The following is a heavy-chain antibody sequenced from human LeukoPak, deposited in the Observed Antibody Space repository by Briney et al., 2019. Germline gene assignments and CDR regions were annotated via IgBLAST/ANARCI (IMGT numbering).Heavy chain of an antibody. CDR3: ARGSEMATITGVDY. J-gene: IGHJ4*02. Sequence: GASVKVSCKPSGYTFTGYYMHWVRQAPGQGLEWMGWINPNSGGTNYSQKFEGRVTMTRDTSISTAYMELSRLRSDDTAVYYSARGSEMATITGVDYWGQGALVTVSS. CDR1: GYTFTGYY. V-gene: IGHV1-2*02. D-gene: IGHD5-24*01. CDR2: INPNSGGT.